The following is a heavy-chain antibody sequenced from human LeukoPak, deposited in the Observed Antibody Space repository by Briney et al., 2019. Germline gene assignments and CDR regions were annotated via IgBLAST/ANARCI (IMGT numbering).Heavy chain of an antibody. CDR1: GFTFSSYS. CDR2: ISSSSTII. V-gene: IGHV3-48*01. CDR3: ARDPNSSSPDY. J-gene: IGHJ4*02. Sequence: GGSLRLSCAASGFTFSSYSMDWVRKAPGKGLEWVSYISSSSTIIYYADSVKGRFTISRDSAKNSLYLQMNSLRAEDTAVYYCARDPNSSSPDYWGQGTLVTVSS. D-gene: IGHD6-13*01.